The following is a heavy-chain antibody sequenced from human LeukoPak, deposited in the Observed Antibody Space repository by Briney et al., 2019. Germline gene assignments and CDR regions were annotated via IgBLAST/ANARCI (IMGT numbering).Heavy chain of an antibody. CDR1: GGSFSGYY. CDR3: ARQRALGDYYFYYGMDV. CDR2: INHSGST. V-gene: IGHV4-34*01. J-gene: IGHJ6*04. D-gene: IGHD6-25*01. Sequence: SETLSLTCAVYGGSFSGYYWSGIRQPPGKGLEWIGEINHSGSTNYNPSLKSRVTISVDTSKNQFSLKLSSVTAADTAVYYCARQRALGDYYFYYGMDVWGKGTTVTVSA.